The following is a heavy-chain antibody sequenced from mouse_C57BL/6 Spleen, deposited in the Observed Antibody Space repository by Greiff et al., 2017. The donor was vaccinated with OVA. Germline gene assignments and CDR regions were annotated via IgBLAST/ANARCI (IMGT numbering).Heavy chain of an antibody. D-gene: IGHD2-5*01. J-gene: IGHJ1*03. V-gene: IGHV5-17*01. CDR2: ISSGSSTI. CDR1: GFTFSDYG. Sequence: EVMLVESGGGLVKPGGSLKLSCAASGFTFSDYGMHWVRQAPEKGLEWVAYISSGSSTINYADTVKGRFTISRDNAKNTMFLQMTSLRSEDTAMYYCARAGYSNYRYFDVWGTGTTVTVSS. CDR3: ARAGYSNYRYFDV.